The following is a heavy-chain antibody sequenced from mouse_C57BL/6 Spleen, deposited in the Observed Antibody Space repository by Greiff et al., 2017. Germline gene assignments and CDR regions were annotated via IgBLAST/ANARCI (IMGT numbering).Heavy chain of an antibody. CDR1: GFTFSDYG. Sequence: DVKLVESGGGLVKPGGSLKLSCAASGFTFSDYGMHWVRQAPEKGLEWVAYISSGSSTIYYADTVKGRFTISRDNARNTLFLQMTRLRSEDTAMYYCASAGYYGNYDYFDYWGQGTTLTVSS. CDR3: ASAGYYGNYDYFDY. D-gene: IGHD2-1*01. CDR2: ISSGSSTI. V-gene: IGHV5-17*01. J-gene: IGHJ2*01.